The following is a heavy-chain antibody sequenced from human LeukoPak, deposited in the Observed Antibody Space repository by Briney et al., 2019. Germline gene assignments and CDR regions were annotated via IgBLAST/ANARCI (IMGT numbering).Heavy chain of an antibody. CDR3: ARGLRESVVVTAILLGYYMDV. V-gene: IGHV3-7*01. J-gene: IGHJ6*03. D-gene: IGHD2-21*02. CDR1: GFTFSSYW. CDR2: IKQDGSEK. Sequence: PGGSLRLSCAASGFTFSSYWMSWVRQAPGKGLEWVANIKQDGSEKYYVDSVKGRFTISRDNAKNSLYLQMNSLRAEDTAVYYCARGLRESVVVTAILLGYYMDVWGKGTTVTVSS.